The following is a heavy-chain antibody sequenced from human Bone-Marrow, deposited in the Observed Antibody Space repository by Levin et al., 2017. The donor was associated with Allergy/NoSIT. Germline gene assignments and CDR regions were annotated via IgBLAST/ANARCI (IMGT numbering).Heavy chain of an antibody. V-gene: IGHV3-72*01. J-gene: IGHJ6*02. D-gene: IGHD4-11*01. Sequence: GGSLRLSCAASGFTFSDHYMDWVRQAPGKGLEWVGRTRNKAKSYTTEYATSVKGRFSISRDDSKNSLYLQMNSLKTEDTAVYYCARGATATTNYYYGLDVWGQGTTVTVSS. CDR2: TRNKAKSYTT. CDR1: GFTFSDHY. CDR3: ARGATATTNYYYGLDV.